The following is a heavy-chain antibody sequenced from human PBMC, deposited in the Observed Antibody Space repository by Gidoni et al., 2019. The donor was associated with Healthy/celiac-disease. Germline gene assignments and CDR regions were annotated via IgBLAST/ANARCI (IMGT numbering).Heavy chain of an antibody. CDR3: AREPNNWNDGVGLDY. D-gene: IGHD1-20*01. J-gene: IGHJ4*02. CDR2: ISSSGSTI. V-gene: IGHV3-48*03. Sequence: EVQLVESGGGLVQPGGSLRLSCAASGFPFSSHEMNWVRQAPGKGLEWVSYISSSGSTIYYADSVKGRFTISRDNAKNSLYLQMNSLRAEDTAVYYCAREPNNWNDGVGLDYWGQGTLVSVSS. CDR1: GFPFSSHE.